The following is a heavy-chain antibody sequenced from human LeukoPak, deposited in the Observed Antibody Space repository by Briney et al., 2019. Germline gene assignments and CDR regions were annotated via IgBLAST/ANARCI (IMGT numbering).Heavy chain of an antibody. V-gene: IGHV1-69*13. CDR1: GGTFSSYA. CDR2: IIPIFGTA. D-gene: IGHD3-22*01. CDR3: ARDSNYYYDSSGYYSLDY. J-gene: IGHJ4*02. Sequence: SVKVSCKASGGTFSSYAISWVRQAPGQGLEWMGGIIPIFGTANYAQKFQGRVTITADESTSTAYMELSSLRSEDTAVYYCARDSNYYYDSSGYYSLDYWGQGTLVTVSS.